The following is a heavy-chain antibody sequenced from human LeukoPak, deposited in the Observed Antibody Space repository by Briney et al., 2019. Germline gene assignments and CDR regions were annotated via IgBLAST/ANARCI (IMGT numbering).Heavy chain of an antibody. CDR2: INHSGST. CDR1: GGSFSGYY. CDR3: ARGRTYYDSSGYYEFDY. J-gene: IGHJ4*02. V-gene: IGHV4-34*01. D-gene: IGHD3-22*01. Sequence: EASETLSLTCAVYGGSFSGYYWSRIRQPPGKGLEWIGEINHSGSTNYNPSLKSRVTISVDTSKNQFSLKLSSVTAADTAVYYCARGRTYYDSSGYYEFDYWGQGTLVTVSS.